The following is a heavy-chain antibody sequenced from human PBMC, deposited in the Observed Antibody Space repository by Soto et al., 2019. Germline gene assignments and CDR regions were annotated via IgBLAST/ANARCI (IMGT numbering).Heavy chain of an antibody. V-gene: IGHV5-51*01. D-gene: IGHD5-18*01. CDR2: IYPGDSDT. Sequence: GESLTISCKGSGYSFTNYWIGWVRQMPGKGLEWMGIIYPGDSDTRYSPSFQGQVIISVDQSISTAYLQWSSLQASDTAMYYCARQDYNYAYFDFWGQGTLVTVSS. J-gene: IGHJ4*02. CDR1: GYSFTNYW. CDR3: ARQDYNYAYFDF.